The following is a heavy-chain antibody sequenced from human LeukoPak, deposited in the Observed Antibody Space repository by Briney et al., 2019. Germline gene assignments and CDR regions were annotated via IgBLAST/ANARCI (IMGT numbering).Heavy chain of an antibody. CDR2: IGIPGDT. CDR1: GFTFSSSD. Sequence: GGSLRLSCAASGFTFSSSDMHWVRQPTGEGLEWVAAIGIPGDTYYLNSVKGRFTISRDNSKNTLYLQMNSLRAEDTAVYYCAKGLDWGFFFDYWGQGTLVTVSS. V-gene: IGHV3-13*01. D-gene: IGHD7-27*01. CDR3: AKGLDWGFFFDY. J-gene: IGHJ4*02.